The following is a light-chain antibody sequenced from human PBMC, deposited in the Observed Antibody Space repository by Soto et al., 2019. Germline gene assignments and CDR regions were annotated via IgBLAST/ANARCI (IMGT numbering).Light chain of an antibody. CDR2: EVV. CDR1: KSDIGVYDF. Sequence: QSALTQPPSASGSPGQSVTISCTGTKSDIGVYDFVSWYQHHPGKAPRLIIYEVVQRPSGVPDRFSGSKSGNTASLTVSGLQAADEADYYCSSYSDTNICVFGTGTKVTVL. V-gene: IGLV2-8*01. CDR3: SSYSDTNICV. J-gene: IGLJ1*01.